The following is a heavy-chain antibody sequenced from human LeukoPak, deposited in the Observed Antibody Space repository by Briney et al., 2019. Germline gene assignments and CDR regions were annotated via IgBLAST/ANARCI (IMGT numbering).Heavy chain of an antibody. Sequence: GGSLRLSCAASGFTFNDYAMHWVRQAPGKGLEWVSGISWNGGSIGYADSVKGRFTISRDNAKNSLYLQMNSLRAEDTALYYCAKSWDSSGYYDYFDYWGQGTLVTVSS. CDR1: GFTFNDYA. D-gene: IGHD3-22*01. J-gene: IGHJ4*02. CDR2: ISWNGGSI. CDR3: AKSWDSSGYYDYFDY. V-gene: IGHV3-9*01.